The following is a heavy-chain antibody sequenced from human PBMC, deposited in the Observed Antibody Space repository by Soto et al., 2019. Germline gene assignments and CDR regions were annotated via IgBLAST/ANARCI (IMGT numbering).Heavy chain of an antibody. CDR2: IYYSGST. Sequence: QVQLQESGPGLVKPSQTLSLTCTVSGGSISSGDYYWSWIRQPPGKGLEWIGYIYYSGSTYYNPSLKSGVTISVDTSKNQFSLKLSSVTAADTAVHYCAGYYDSSGYRDDAFDIWGQGTMVTVSS. CDR1: GGSISSGDYY. V-gene: IGHV4-30-4*01. CDR3: AGYYDSSGYRDDAFDI. D-gene: IGHD3-22*01. J-gene: IGHJ3*02.